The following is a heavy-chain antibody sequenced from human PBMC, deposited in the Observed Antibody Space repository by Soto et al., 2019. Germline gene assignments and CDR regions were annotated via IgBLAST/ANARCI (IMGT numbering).Heavy chain of an antibody. D-gene: IGHD6-19*01. V-gene: IGHV3-9*01. J-gene: IGHJ4*02. CDR3: AKVAVAGTYFDY. Sequence: PGGSMRPSCAASGFTFADYAMHWVRHAPGKGLEWVSGISWNSGSIGYADSVKGRFTISRDNAKNSLYLQMNSLRAEDTALYYCAKVAVAGTYFDYWGQGTLVTVSS. CDR1: GFTFADYA. CDR2: ISWNSGSI.